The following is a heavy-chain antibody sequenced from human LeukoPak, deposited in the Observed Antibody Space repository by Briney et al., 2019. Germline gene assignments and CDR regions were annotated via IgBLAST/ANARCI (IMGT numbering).Heavy chain of an antibody. CDR2: INHSGST. CDR3: ARETYYYDSSGYENLSLDY. J-gene: IGHJ4*02. V-gene: IGHV4-34*01. CDR1: DGSFSGYY. D-gene: IGHD3-22*01. Sequence: SETLSLTCAVYDGSFSGYYWSWIRQPPGKGLEWIGEINHSGSTNDNPSLKSRVTISVDTSKNQFSLKLSSVTAADTAVYYCARETYYYDSSGYENLSLDYWGQGILVTVSS.